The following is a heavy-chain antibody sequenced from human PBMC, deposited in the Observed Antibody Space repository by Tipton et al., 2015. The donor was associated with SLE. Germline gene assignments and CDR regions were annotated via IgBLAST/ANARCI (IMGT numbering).Heavy chain of an antibody. J-gene: IGHJ4*02. V-gene: IGHV4-39*07. Sequence: TLSLTCTVSGGSIRSSTYYWGWIRQPPGKGLEWIGSLDYSGSTYYNPSLKSRINISVDTSKNQFSLMLSSVTAADTAVYYCARAVGDASGYLDYWGLGTLVTVSS. D-gene: IGHD2-15*01. CDR2: LDYSGST. CDR1: GGSIRSSTYY. CDR3: ARAVGDASGYLDY.